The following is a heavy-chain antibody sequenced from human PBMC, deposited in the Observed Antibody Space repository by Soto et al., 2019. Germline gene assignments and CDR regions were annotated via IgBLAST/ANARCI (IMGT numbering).Heavy chain of an antibody. Sequence: QVQLVQSGAEVKKPGSSVKVSCKASGGTFSSYALSWVRQAPGQGLEWVGGIIPMFGIANNAQKFQGRVTITADESTSTAYMELSSLRPEDTAVYFCARDTGVTPRKSYFEYWAQGSLVTVSS. J-gene: IGHJ4*02. CDR3: ARDTGVTPRKSYFEY. V-gene: IGHV1-69*01. CDR2: IIPMFGIA. D-gene: IGHD3-3*01. CDR1: GGTFSSYA.